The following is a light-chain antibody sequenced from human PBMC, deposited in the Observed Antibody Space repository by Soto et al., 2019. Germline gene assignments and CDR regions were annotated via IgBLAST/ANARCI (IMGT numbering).Light chain of an antibody. J-gene: IGLJ1*01. CDR3: HSHTTRNSLV. Sequence: QSALTQPASVSGSPGQSITISCTGTISDIGGYNFISWYQHHPGKAPKLVIYDVNNRPSGISYRFSGSKSGNTASLTISGLQAEDEADYYCHSHTTRNSLVFGTGTKLTVL. CDR2: DVN. V-gene: IGLV2-14*01. CDR1: ISDIGGYNF.